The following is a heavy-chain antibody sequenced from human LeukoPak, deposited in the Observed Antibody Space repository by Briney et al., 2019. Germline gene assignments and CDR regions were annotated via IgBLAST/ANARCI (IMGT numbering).Heavy chain of an antibody. CDR1: GFSFSDYW. CDR2: IKQDGSET. CDR3: ARDPSLRVTLDY. D-gene: IGHD4-4*01. V-gene: IGHV3-7*03. Sequence: GGSLRLSCAASGFSFSDYWMIWVRQTPGKGPEWVANIKQDGSETYYLDSVKGRFTISRDNARNLLFLQMNSPRAEDTAVYYCARDPSLRVTLDYWGQGTLVTVSS. J-gene: IGHJ4*02.